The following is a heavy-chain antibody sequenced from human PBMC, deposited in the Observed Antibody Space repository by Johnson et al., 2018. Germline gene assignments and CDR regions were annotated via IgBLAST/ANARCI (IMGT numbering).Heavy chain of an antibody. CDR1: GGSFSGYY. CDR3: ARWGVLLRFLGWSSSMVV. CDR2: ISHSGST. V-gene: IGHV4-34*01. Sequence: QVQLQQWGAGLLKPSETLSLTCAVYGGSFSGYYWSWIRQPPGKGLEWIGEISHSGSTNYNPSLKSRVTISVDTSKNQFSLKLSSVTAADTAVYYCARWGVLLRFLGWSSSMVVWGKWTTVTVSS. D-gene: IGHD3-3*01. J-gene: IGHJ6*03.